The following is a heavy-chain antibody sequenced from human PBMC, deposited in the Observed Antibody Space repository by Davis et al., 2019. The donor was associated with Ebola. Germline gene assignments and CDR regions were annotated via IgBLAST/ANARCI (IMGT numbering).Heavy chain of an antibody. D-gene: IGHD1-26*01. CDR2: LYYGGST. Sequence: SETLSLTCTVSGGSITRRSFYWGWIRQPPGKGLEWIGSLYYGGSTYYNPSLMSRVTISVDTSKNQFSLKLSPVTAADTAIYYCARLIVEGAAIADRFDPWGQGTRVTVSS. CDR3: ARLIVEGAAIADRFDP. V-gene: IGHV4-39*07. J-gene: IGHJ5*02. CDR1: GGSITRRSFY.